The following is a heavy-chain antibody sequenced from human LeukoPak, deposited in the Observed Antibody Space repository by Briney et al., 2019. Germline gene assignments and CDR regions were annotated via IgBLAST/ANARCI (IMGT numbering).Heavy chain of an antibody. Sequence: SETLSLTCTVSGDSISGYYWTWIRQPPGKGLEWIGYIHYSGNTNYNSSLKSRLDISVDTSKNQLSLQLRSVTPADTAVYYCARGHWLLGYWGQGTLVTVSS. CDR3: ARGHWLLGY. J-gene: IGHJ4*02. V-gene: IGHV4-59*03. D-gene: IGHD2-2*03. CDR2: IHYSGNT. CDR1: GDSISGYY.